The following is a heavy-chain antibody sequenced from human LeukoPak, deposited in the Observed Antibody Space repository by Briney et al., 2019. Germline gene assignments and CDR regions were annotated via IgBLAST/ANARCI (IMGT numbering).Heavy chain of an antibody. V-gene: IGHV3-66*01. J-gene: IGHJ4*02. CDR2: IYSGGST. D-gene: IGHD3-16*01. Sequence: PGGSLRLSCAASGFTVSSNYMSWVRQAPGKGLEWVSVIYSGGSTYYADSVKGRFTISRDNSKNTLNLQMNSLRADDTAVYYCAKGPGGAAVDYWGQGTLVTVSS. CDR1: GFTVSSNY. CDR3: AKGPGGAAVDY.